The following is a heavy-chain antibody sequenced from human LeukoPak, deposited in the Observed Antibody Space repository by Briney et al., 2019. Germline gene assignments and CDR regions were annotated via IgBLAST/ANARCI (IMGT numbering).Heavy chain of an antibody. CDR3: ARGRYYYDSSGYYYGNFDS. Sequence: ASVTVSCKASGYTFTNYDINWVRQATGQGLEWMGWMNPNSGNTGFTQKFQGRVTITRNTSISTAYMELSSLRSEDTAVYYCARGRYYYDSSGYYYGNFDSWGQGTLVTVSS. V-gene: IGHV1-8*03. J-gene: IGHJ4*02. CDR2: MNPNSGNT. D-gene: IGHD3-22*01. CDR1: GYTFTNYD.